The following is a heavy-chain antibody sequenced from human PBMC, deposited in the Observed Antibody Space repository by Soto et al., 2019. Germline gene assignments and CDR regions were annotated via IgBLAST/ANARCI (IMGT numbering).Heavy chain of an antibody. CDR2: ISGSGGST. D-gene: IGHD3-22*01. V-gene: IGHV3-23*01. CDR1: GFTFSSYA. CDR3: AKGPYYYDSSGSKGAFDI. Sequence: PGGSLRLSCAASGFTFSSYAMSWVRQAPGKGLEWVSAISGSGGSTYYADSVKGRFTISRDNSKNTLYLQMNSLRAEDTAVYYCAKGPYYYDSSGSKGAFDIWGQGTMVTVSS. J-gene: IGHJ3*02.